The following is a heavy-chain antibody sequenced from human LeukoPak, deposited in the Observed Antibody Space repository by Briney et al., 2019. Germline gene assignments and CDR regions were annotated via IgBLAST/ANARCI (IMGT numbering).Heavy chain of an antibody. D-gene: IGHD5-24*01. CDR3: ARDVEMATNYYYYMDV. CDR2: INPNSGGT. Sequence: ASVKVSCKASGYTFTGYYMHWVRQAPGQGLEWMGWINPNSGGTNYAQKFQGRVTMTRDTSISTAYMELSRLRSDDTAVYYCARDVEMATNYYYYMDVWGKGTTVTVSS. CDR1: GYTFTGYY. J-gene: IGHJ6*03. V-gene: IGHV1-2*02.